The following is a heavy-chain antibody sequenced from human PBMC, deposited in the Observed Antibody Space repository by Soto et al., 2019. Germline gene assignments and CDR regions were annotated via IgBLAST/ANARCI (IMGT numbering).Heavy chain of an antibody. CDR1: GGSISSGGYY. Sequence: QVQLQESGPGLVKPSQTLSLTCTVSGGSISSGGYYWSWIRQHPGKGLEWIGYIYYSGSTYYNPSLNTRVTISVATSKNLFSLKLSSVTAADTAVYYCARDQGGYSGYGYFDYWGQGTLVTVSS. CDR2: IYYSGST. V-gene: IGHV4-31*03. CDR3: ARDQGGYSGYGYFDY. D-gene: IGHD5-12*01. J-gene: IGHJ4*02.